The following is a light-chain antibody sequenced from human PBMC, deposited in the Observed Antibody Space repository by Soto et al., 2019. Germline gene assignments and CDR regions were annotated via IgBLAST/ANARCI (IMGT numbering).Light chain of an antibody. V-gene: IGKV1-5*01. CDR1: QSISSW. Sequence: DIQMTQSPPTLSASVGDRVTITCRASQSISSWLAWYQQRPGKAPNLLIYDVSSLESGVPSRFSGSGSGTEFTLTISSLQPDDFATYYSQQYTNYPWTFGQGTKVDIK. CDR3: QQYTNYPWT. J-gene: IGKJ1*01. CDR2: DVS.